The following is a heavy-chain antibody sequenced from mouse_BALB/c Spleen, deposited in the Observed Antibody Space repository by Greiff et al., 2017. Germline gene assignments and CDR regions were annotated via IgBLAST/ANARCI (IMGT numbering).Heavy chain of an antibody. D-gene: IGHD3-3*01. Sequence: VQLQQSGAELAKPGASVKMSCKASGYTFTSYWLHWVKQRPGQGLEWIGYINPSTGYTEYNQKFKDKATLTADKSSSTAYMQLSRLTSEDSAVYDCAKGGGRFAYWGQGTLVTVSA. J-gene: IGHJ3*01. CDR2: INPSTGYT. V-gene: IGHV1-7*01. CDR3: AKGGGRFAY. CDR1: GYTFTSYW.